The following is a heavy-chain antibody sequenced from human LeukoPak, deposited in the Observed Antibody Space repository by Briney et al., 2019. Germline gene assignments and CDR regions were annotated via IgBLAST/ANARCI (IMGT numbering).Heavy chain of an antibody. CDR2: INPNSGGT. J-gene: IGHJ3*02. V-gene: IGHV1-2*02. CDR1: GYTFTRYD. D-gene: IGHD3-9*01. Sequence: ASVKVSCKASGYTFTRYDINWVRQATGQGLEWMGWINPNSGGTNYAQKFQGRVTMTRDTSISTAYMELSRLRSDDTAVYYCARLTYYDILTGYTTDAFDIWGQGTMVTVSS. CDR3: ARLTYYDILTGYTTDAFDI.